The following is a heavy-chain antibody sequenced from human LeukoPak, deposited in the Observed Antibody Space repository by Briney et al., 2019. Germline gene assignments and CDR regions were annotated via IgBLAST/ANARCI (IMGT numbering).Heavy chain of an antibody. CDR2: IVVGSGNT. Sequence: GTSVKVSCKASGFTFTSSAMQGVRQARGQRRGWRGWIVVGSGNTNYAQKFQERVTITRDMSTSTAYMELSSLRSEDTAVYYCAALIVGATSGGNWFDHWGQGTLVTVSS. D-gene: IGHD1-26*01. CDR1: GFTFTSSA. CDR3: AALIVGATSGGNWFDH. V-gene: IGHV1-58*02. J-gene: IGHJ5*02.